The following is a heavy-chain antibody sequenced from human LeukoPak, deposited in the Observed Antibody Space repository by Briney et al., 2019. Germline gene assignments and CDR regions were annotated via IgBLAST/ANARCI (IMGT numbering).Heavy chain of an antibody. J-gene: IGHJ4*02. CDR1: GFTFGDHI. Sequence: GGSLGLSCAASGFTFGDHIMNWVRQLPGKRLEWVAYVSGSGSTVYYADSVKGRFTVSRDNGKSSLYLQMNSLRVEDTALYYCTKSPRWAAAPDYWGRGTLVTVSS. CDR3: TKSPRWAAAPDY. CDR2: VSGSGSTV. D-gene: IGHD6-13*01. V-gene: IGHV3-48*01.